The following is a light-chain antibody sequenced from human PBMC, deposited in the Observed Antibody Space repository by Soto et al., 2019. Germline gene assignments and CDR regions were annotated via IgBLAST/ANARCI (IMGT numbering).Light chain of an antibody. J-gene: IGLJ2*01. CDR1: SSDVGGYNY. V-gene: IGLV2-8*01. CDR3: SSFAGNNNLV. CDR2: EVS. Sequence: SVLTQPPSASGSPGQSVTISCTGTSSDVGGYNYVSWYQQHPGKAPKLMISEVSKRPSGVPDRFSGSKSGNTASLTVSGLQAEDEADYYCSSFAGNNNLVFGGGTQLTVL.